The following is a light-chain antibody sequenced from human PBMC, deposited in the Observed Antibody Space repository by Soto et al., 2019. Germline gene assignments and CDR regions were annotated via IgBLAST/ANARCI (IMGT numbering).Light chain of an antibody. CDR1: SSYIGGYNY. Sequence: QSALTQPASVSGFPGQSITISCTTPSSYIGGYNYVSWYQQHPGKAPKLIIYDVNDRPSGIPPRFSGSKSGNTASLTISGLQAADEADYYCSSFTSTSSLNFGGGTKVTVL. V-gene: IGLV2-14*01. CDR3: SSFTSTSSLN. CDR2: DVN. J-gene: IGLJ2*01.